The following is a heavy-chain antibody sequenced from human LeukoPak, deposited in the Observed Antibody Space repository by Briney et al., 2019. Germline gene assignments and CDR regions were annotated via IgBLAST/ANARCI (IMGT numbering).Heavy chain of an antibody. CDR3: ARNQAAAGTRWFDP. D-gene: IGHD6-13*01. CDR2: ISAYNGNT. Sequence: ASVKVSCKASGYTFTSHGISWVRQAPGQGLEWMGWISAYNGNTNYAQKLQGRVTMTTDTSTSTAYMELRSLRSDDTAVYYCARNQAAAGTRWFDPWGQGTLVTVSS. J-gene: IGHJ5*02. V-gene: IGHV1-18*01. CDR1: GYTFTSHG.